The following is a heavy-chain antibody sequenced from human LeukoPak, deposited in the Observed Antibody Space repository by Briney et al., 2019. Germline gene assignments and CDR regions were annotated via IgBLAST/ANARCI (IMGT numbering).Heavy chain of an antibody. CDR3: ARETVTTLPAFDY. CDR1: GFTFSSYG. V-gene: IGHV7-4-1*02. D-gene: IGHD4-17*01. J-gene: IGHJ4*02. CDR2: INTNTGNP. Sequence: PGGSLRLSCAASGFTFSSYGMHWVRQAPGKGLEWVGWINTNTGNPTYAQGFTGRFVFSLDTSVSTAYLQISSLKAEDTAVYYCARETVTTLPAFDYWGQGTLVTVSS.